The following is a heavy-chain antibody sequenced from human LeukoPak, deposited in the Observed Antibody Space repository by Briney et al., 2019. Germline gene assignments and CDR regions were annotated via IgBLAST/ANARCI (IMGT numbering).Heavy chain of an antibody. CDR3: ALYCSSANCHDAFDI. CDR1: GFTFSSYW. CDR2: IDKEGNER. V-gene: IGHV3-7*03. Sequence: GGSLRLSCAASGFTFSSYWMSWVRQAPGKGLEWAANIDKEGNERSYVASVKGRFTISRDNAKNSLYLQMNSLGAEDTATYYCALYCSSANCHDAFDIWGQGTMVTVSS. J-gene: IGHJ3*02. D-gene: IGHD2-15*01.